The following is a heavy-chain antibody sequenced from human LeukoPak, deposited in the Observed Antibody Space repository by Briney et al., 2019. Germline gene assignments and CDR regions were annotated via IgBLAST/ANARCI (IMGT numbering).Heavy chain of an antibody. V-gene: IGHV3-7*01. D-gene: IGHD6-19*01. CDR2: IKQDGSEK. CDR3: ARERRGFTSGWFNFDC. CDR1: GFTFSTYA. J-gene: IGHJ4*02. Sequence: GGSLRLSCAAPGFTFSTYAMTWVRQAPGKGLEWVANIKQDGSEKYYVDSVKGRFTISSDNAKNSLSLQMSGLRAEDTAVYYCARERRGFTSGWFNFDCWGQGTLVTVSS.